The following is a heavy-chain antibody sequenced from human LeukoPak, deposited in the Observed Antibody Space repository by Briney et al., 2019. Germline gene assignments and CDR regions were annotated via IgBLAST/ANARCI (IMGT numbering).Heavy chain of an antibody. Sequence: GGSLRFSCTASGFTFGDYAMSWVRQAPGKGLEWVGFIRSKAYGGTTEYAASVKGRFTISRDDSKSIAYLQMNSLKTEDTAVYYCTRDLDYYGSGLVPTYWFDPWGQGTLVTVSS. CDR2: IRSKAYGGTT. V-gene: IGHV3-49*04. CDR1: GFTFGDYA. CDR3: TRDLDYYGSGLVPTYWFDP. D-gene: IGHD3-10*01. J-gene: IGHJ5*02.